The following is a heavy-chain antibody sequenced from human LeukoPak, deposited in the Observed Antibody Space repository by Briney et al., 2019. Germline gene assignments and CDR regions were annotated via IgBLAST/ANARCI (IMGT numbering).Heavy chain of an antibody. CDR3: ARGVDEAKVGY. CDR2: IHPSGST. J-gene: IGHJ4*02. CDR1: GGSFSGYY. V-gene: IGHV4-34*01. Sequence: SETLSLTCAVYGGSFSGYYWNWVCQPPGKGLEWIGEIHPSGSTTYNPSLQSRVTLSVDTSQNQFSLKVSSVTAADTAVYYCARGVDEAKVGYWGQGTLVTVSS.